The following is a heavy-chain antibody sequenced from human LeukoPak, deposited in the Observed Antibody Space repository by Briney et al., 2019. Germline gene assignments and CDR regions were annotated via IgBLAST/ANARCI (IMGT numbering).Heavy chain of an antibody. CDR1: GFTFSSYA. CDR2: ISYDGSNK. Sequence: GRSLRLSCAASGFTFSSYAMHWVRQAPGKGLEWVAVISYDGSNKYYADSVKGRFTISRDNSKNTLYLQMNSLRAEDTAVYYCAKDRLTTPLVWGQGTLVTVSS. V-gene: IGHV3-30*04. CDR3: AKDRLTTPLV. D-gene: IGHD4-11*01. J-gene: IGHJ4*02.